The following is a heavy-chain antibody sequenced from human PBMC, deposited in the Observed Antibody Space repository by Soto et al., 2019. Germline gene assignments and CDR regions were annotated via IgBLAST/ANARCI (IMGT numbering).Heavy chain of an antibody. J-gene: IGHJ4*02. CDR2: ISYDGSNK. V-gene: IGHV3-30-3*01. CDR3: ARDSTFWSGYFDY. CDR1: GFTFSSYA. Sequence: PGGSLRLSCAASGFTFSSYAMHWVRQAPGKGLEWVAVISYDGSNKYYADSVKGRFTISRDNSKNTLYLQMNSLRAEDTAVYYCARDSTFWSGYFDYWGQGTLVTVSS. D-gene: IGHD3-3*01.